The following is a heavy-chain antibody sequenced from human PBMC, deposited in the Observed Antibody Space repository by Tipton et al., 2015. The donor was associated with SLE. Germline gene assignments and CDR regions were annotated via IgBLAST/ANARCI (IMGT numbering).Heavy chain of an antibody. CDR2: IYFGGST. CDR1: GGSISPHY. V-gene: IGHV4-59*11. D-gene: IGHD2-2*01. Sequence: TLSLTCTVSGGSISPHYWSWIRQPPGKGLEWIGYIYFGGSTTYNPSLKSRVTISVDTSKNQFSLRLTSVTAADTAVYYCARHGDSLMPPDYWGQGTLVTVSS. J-gene: IGHJ4*02. CDR3: ARHGDSLMPPDY.